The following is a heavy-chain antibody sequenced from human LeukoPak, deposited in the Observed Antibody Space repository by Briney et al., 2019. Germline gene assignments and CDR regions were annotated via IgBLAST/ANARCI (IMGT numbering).Heavy chain of an antibody. Sequence: GESLKISCKGSGYSFTTCWIGWVRQMPGKGLEWMGSIYPGDSETRYSPSFQGQVTISADKSISTAYLQWSSLKASDTAMYYCARQDGMATIYYYYYGMDVWGQGTTVTVSS. V-gene: IGHV5-51*01. CDR2: IYPGDSET. CDR3: ARQDGMATIYYYYYGMDV. J-gene: IGHJ6*02. CDR1: GYSFTTCW. D-gene: IGHD5-24*01.